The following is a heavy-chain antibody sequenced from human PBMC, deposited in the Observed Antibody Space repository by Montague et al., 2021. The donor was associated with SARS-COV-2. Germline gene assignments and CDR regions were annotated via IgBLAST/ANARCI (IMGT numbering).Heavy chain of an antibody. Sequence: SLRLSCAGSGFTFSTFWVNWVRQAPGKGLEWVANIKQDGSEKYYVDSVKGRFTISRDNAKNSLYLQMSSLRAEDTAVYYCARNQKSETFYYYYFGLDVWGQGTTVTVSS. J-gene: IGHJ6*02. CDR2: IKQDGSEK. CDR3: ARNQKSETFYYYYFGLDV. CDR1: GFTFSTFW. V-gene: IGHV3-7*01.